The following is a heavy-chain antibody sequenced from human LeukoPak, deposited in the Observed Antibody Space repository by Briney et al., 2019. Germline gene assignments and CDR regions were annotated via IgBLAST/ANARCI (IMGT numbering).Heavy chain of an antibody. Sequence: GESLKISCAASGFMFSGYAMNWVRPAPGKGLEWVSTISFSGFRTYYADSVEGRFTISRDNSKNTVYLQMSGLRAEDQALYYCARVTEYCSGGSCETGHHWGQGTLVTVSS. CDR3: ARVTEYCSGGSCETGHH. V-gene: IGHV3-23*01. CDR1: GFMFSGYA. D-gene: IGHD2-15*01. CDR2: ISFSGFRT. J-gene: IGHJ5*02.